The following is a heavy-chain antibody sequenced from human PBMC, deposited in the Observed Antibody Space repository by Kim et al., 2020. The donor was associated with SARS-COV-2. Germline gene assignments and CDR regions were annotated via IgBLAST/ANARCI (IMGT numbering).Heavy chain of an antibody. V-gene: IGHV3-30*18. CDR1: RFTFSSFG. J-gene: IGHJ6*02. Sequence: GGSLRLSCVGSRFTFSSFGMYWVRQAPGKGLEWVAAISSDGVYEHYAGSVKGRFTISRDNSMNTVSLQMDSLRVEDTALYYCAKRQDPRGGLDVWGQGTTVTVSS. CDR3: AKRQDPRGGLDV. CDR2: ISSDGVYE. D-gene: IGHD3-16*01.